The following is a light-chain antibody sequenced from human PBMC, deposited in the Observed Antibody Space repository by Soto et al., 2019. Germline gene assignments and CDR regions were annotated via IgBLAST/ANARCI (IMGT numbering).Light chain of an antibody. Sequence: QSVLTQPPSVSGAPVQRVTISCTGSSSNIGAGYDVHWYQQLPGTAPKLLIYGNSNRPSGVPDRFSGSKSGTSASLAITGLQAEDEADYYCQSYDSSLRVVFGGGTKLTVL. CDR1: SSNIGAGYD. V-gene: IGLV1-40*01. CDR3: QSYDSSLRVV. J-gene: IGLJ2*01. CDR2: GNS.